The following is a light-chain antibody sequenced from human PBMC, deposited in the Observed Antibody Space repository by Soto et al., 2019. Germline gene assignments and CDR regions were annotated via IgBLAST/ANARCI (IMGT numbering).Light chain of an antibody. CDR1: QNVNSN. J-gene: IGKJ1*01. CDR3: QQYNIWPQT. Sequence: EIVMTQSPATLSVSPGERATLSCRASQNVNSNLAWYQQKPGQAPRLHIYGASTRATGIPARFSGSGSGTEFTLTISSLQSEDFAIYFCQQYNIWPQTFGQGTKV. V-gene: IGKV3-15*01. CDR2: GAS.